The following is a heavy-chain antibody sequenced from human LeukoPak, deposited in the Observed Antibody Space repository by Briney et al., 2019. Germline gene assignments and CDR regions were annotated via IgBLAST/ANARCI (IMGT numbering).Heavy chain of an antibody. J-gene: IGHJ6*02. Sequence: PGGSLRLSCTASGFTVSRNYMSWVRQAPGKGLEWVSTLYERGDTHYAESVKGRFTTSRDHPNNTLYLQMNSLRAEDTATYYCVRDRSSGNDQLSKFYYFGMDVWGQGATVTVSS. V-gene: IGHV3-66*01. D-gene: IGHD5-12*01. CDR2: LYERGDT. CDR1: GFTVSRNY. CDR3: VRDRSSGNDQLSKFYYFGMDV.